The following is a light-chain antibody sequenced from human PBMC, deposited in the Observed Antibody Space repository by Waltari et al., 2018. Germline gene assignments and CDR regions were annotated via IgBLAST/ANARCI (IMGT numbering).Light chain of an antibody. Sequence: EIVLTQSPGTLSLSPGARGTLSCRASQSVSRFLAWYQQKPGQAPRLRIYGASTRATGIPDRFSGSGSGTDFSLTISRLEPEDFAVYYCQKYDRLPATFGQGTKVEIK. V-gene: IGKV3-20*01. CDR1: QSVSRF. CDR2: GAS. J-gene: IGKJ1*01. CDR3: QKYDRLPAT.